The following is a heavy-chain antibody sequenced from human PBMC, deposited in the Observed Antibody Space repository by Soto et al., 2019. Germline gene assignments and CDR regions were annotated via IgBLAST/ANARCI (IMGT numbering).Heavy chain of an antibody. CDR1: GFTFSSYS. Sequence: EVQLVESGGGLVKPGGSLRLCCAASGFTFSSYSMNCVCQAPGKGLEWVSSISSSSSYIYYADSVKGRFTISRDNAKNSLYRQIYSLRAADTAVYYCVLLTYYSILPHYYTHLTDYGLDVCGQVTTVTVSS. CDR2: ISSSSSYI. V-gene: IGHV3-21*01. CDR3: VLLTYYSILPHYYTHLTDYGLDV. D-gene: IGHD3-9*01. J-gene: IGHJ6*02.